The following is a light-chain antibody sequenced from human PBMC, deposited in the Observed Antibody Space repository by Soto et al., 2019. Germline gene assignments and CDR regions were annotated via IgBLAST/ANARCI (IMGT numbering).Light chain of an antibody. CDR3: QQHADWPLT. J-gene: IGKJ4*01. V-gene: IGKV3-11*01. Sequence: EIVLTQSPATLSLSPGERATLSCMASRSVGNNLAWYQKKPGQAPGVLIYAASTRATGIPARFSGSGSGTHFTITSSSLEPEDFAVYYCQQHADWPLTFGGGTNVEIK. CDR2: AAS. CDR1: RSVGNN.